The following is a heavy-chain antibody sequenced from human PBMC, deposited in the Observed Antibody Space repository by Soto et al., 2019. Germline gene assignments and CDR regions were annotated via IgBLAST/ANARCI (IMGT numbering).Heavy chain of an antibody. CDR3: ARVPDDYSNYSLDY. J-gene: IGHJ4*02. V-gene: IGHV1-69*02. Sequence: QVQLVQSGAEVKKPGSSVKVSCKASGGTFSSYTISWVRQAPGQGLEWMGRIIPILGIANYAQKFQGRVTITADKSTSTAYMELSSLSSEDTAVYYCARVPDDYSNYSLDYWGQGTLVTVSS. CDR2: IIPILGIA. D-gene: IGHD4-4*01. CDR1: GGTFSSYT.